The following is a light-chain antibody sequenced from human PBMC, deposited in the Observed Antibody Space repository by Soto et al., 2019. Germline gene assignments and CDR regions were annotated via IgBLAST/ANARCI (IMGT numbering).Light chain of an antibody. CDR2: DAS. J-gene: IGKJ5*01. CDR3: LQHKSYPIT. Sequence: DIQMTQSPSAMSAFVGDSVTITCRASQGISNYLVWFQQKPGKVPKRLIYDASSLQTGVPSRFSGSGSGTEFTLTISSLQPEDFATYYCLQHKSYPITFGQGTRLEIK. V-gene: IGKV1-17*03. CDR1: QGISNY.